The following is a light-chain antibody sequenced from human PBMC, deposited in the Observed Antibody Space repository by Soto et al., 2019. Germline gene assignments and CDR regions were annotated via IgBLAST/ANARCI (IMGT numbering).Light chain of an antibody. CDR2: GAS. CDR3: QQYGSSPPLT. V-gene: IGKV3-20*01. J-gene: IGKJ4*01. CDR1: QSVSSSY. Sequence: EIVLTQSPGTLSLSPGERATLSCRASQSVSSSYLAWYQQKPGPAPRLLIYGASSRATGIPDRFSGSGSGTDFTLTISSLEPEDFAVYYCQQYGSSPPLTFGGGTKVEIK.